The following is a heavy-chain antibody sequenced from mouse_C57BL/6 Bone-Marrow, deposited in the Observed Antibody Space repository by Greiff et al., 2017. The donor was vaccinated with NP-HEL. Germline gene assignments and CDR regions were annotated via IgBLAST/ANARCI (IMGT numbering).Heavy chain of an antibody. Sequence: DVQLVESGGDLVKPGGSLKLSCAASGFTFSSYGMSWVRQTPDKRLEWVATISSGGSYTYYPDSVKGRFTISRDNAKNTLYLQMSSLKSEDTAMDYCARHGYYEDYWGQGTTLTVSA. CDR1: GFTFSSYG. CDR3: ARHGYYEDY. J-gene: IGHJ2*01. CDR2: ISSGGSYT. D-gene: IGHD2-3*01. V-gene: IGHV5-6*01.